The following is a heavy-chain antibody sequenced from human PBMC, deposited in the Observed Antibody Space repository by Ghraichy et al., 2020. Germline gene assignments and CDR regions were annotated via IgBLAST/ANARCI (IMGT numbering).Heavy chain of an antibody. Sequence: SETLSLTCAVSGASISRSYWWSWVRQPPGKGLEWIGEIHVGGTTNYNPSLKSRVTISMDASKNQFSLELRSVTDADTAVYYCAQQSAYRLDSWGQGTLVTVSS. J-gene: IGHJ4*02. D-gene: IGHD3-16*02. V-gene: IGHV4-4*02. CDR1: GASISRSYW. CDR2: IHVGGTT. CDR3: AQQSAYRLDS.